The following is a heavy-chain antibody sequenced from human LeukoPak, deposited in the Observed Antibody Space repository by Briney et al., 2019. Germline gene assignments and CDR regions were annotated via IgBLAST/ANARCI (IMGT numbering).Heavy chain of an antibody. V-gene: IGHV1-2*02. CDR1: GYTFTGYY. CDR3: ARDRSRGDAFDI. CDR2: INPNSGGT. J-gene: IGHJ3*02. Sequence: GASVKVSCKASGYTFTGYYMHWVRQAPGQGLERMGWINPNSGGTNYAQKFQGRVTMTRDTSISTAYMELSRLRSDDTAVYYCARDRSRGDAFDIWGQGTMVTVSS. D-gene: IGHD3-10*01.